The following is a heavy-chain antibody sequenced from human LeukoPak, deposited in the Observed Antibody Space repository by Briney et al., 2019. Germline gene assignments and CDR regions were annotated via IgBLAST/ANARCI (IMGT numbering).Heavy chain of an antibody. Sequence: GGSLRLSCAASGFTFSSYAMHWVRQAPGKGLEWVAVISYDGSNKYYADSVKGRFTISRDNSKNTLYLQMNSLRAEDTAVYYCARDHCRYCSGGSFDYWGQGTLSPSPQ. CDR3: ARDHCRYCSGGSFDY. CDR2: ISYDGSNK. V-gene: IGHV3-30-3*01. D-gene: IGHD2-15*01. J-gene: IGHJ4*02. CDR1: GFTFSSYA.